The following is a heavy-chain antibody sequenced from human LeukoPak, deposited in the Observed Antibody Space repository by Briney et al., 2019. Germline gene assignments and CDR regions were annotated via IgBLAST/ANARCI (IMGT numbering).Heavy chain of an antibody. CDR1: GGSLSGYY. CDR2: IHHDGRT. CDR3: ARDVVPRDYGDTVNAYAL. Sequence: SETLSRTCAVSGGSLSGYYWSWIRQSPGKGLEWMGDIHHDGRTKYKSSFKSRVTIFLDSSKNEVSLRLSPVTPADTALYFCARDVVPRDYGDTVNAYALWSQGTMVTVAP. D-gene: IGHD4-17*01. J-gene: IGHJ3*01. V-gene: IGHV4-34*01.